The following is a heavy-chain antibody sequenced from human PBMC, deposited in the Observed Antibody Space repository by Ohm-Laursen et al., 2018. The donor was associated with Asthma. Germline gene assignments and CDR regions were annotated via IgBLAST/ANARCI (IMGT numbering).Heavy chain of an antibody. CDR1: GASFSTYY. Sequence: GTLSLTCTLSGASFSTYYWGWIRQPPGKGLEWIGYIYSTGSTNYNPSLKSRVTISVDTSKNQFSLKLSSVTAADTAVYYCARDPYGTRGWFDPWGQGTLVTVSS. J-gene: IGHJ5*02. V-gene: IGHV4-59*01. D-gene: IGHD4/OR15-4a*01. CDR3: ARDPYGTRGWFDP. CDR2: IYSTGST.